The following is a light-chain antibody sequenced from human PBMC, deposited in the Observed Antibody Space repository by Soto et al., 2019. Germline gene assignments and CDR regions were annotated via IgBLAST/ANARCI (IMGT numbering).Light chain of an antibody. V-gene: IGKV1-12*01. CDR1: QYISSW. CDR3: QQANSFPLT. J-gene: IGKJ4*01. Sequence: DIQMTQSPSSVSASVGDRVTITCRASQYISSWLAWYQQKPGTAPKRLIFHASSLESGDPSRFSGSGSGTDFTLTISSLQPEDFATYYCQQANSFPLTFGGGTKVEIK. CDR2: HAS.